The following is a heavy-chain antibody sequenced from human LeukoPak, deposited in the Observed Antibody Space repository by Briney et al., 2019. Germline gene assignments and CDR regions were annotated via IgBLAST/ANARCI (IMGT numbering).Heavy chain of an antibody. D-gene: IGHD3-3*01. CDR1: GFTFSDYY. CDR3: ARVPIGWFDP. J-gene: IGHJ5*02. Sequence: GGSLRLSCAASGFTFSDYYMSWIRQAPGKGLEWVSYISSGSSYTNYADSVKGRFTISRDNAKNSLYLQMNSLRAEDTAVYYCARVPIGWFDPWGQGTLVTVSS. V-gene: IGHV3-11*05. CDR2: ISSGSSYT.